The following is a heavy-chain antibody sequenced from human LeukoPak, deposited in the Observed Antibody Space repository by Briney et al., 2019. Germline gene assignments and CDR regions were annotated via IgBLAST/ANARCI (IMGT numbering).Heavy chain of an antibody. D-gene: IGHD3-10*02. Sequence: GGSLRLSCAASGFTFSNYGMNWVRHAPGKGLEGGSSISGSGGSTYYADSVKGRFTISRDNAKNSLYLQMNSLRAEDTAVYYCARGAAVNLFWADRKLFDYWGQGTLVTVSS. CDR1: GFTFSNYG. CDR2: ISGSGGST. CDR3: ARGAAVNLFWADRKLFDY. V-gene: IGHV3-21*01. J-gene: IGHJ4*02.